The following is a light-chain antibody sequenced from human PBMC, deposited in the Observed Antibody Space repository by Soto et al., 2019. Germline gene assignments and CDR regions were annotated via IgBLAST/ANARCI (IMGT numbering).Light chain of an antibody. V-gene: IGKV3D-15*01. CDR3: QQYNSYSWT. CDR1: QAVNTR. J-gene: IGKJ1*01. CDR2: LTS. Sequence: EIVLTQSPSTRSSFPFDIVTLSCRASQAVNTRLAWYQHKPGQAPRLLIYLTSNRAAGIPARFSGSGSGTEFTLTISSLQPDDFATYYCQQYNSYSWTFGQGTKVDIK.